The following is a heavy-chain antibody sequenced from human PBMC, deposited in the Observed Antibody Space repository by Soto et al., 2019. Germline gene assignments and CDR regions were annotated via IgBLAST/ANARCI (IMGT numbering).Heavy chain of an antibody. CDR2: IYSGGST. CDR3: ARAVVVVAAKPVWFDP. CDR1: GFTVSSNY. J-gene: IGHJ5*02. D-gene: IGHD2-15*01. V-gene: IGHV3-66*01. Sequence: PGGSLRLSCAASGFTVSSNYMSWVRQAPGKGLEWVSVIYSGGSTYYADSVKGRFTISRDNSKNTLYLQMNSLRAEDTAVYYCARAVVVVAAKPVWFDPWGQGTLVTVSS.